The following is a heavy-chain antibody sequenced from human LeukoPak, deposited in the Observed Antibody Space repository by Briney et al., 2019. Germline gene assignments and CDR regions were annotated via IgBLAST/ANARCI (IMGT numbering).Heavy chain of an antibody. CDR3: ARYMITFGGVPKWFDP. V-gene: IGHV4-59*01. D-gene: IGHD3-16*01. J-gene: IGHJ5*02. Sequence: PSETLSLTCTVSGGSISSYYWSWIRQPPGKGLEWIGYIYYSGSTNYNPSLKSRVTISVDTSKNQFSLKLSSVTAADTAVYYCARYMITFGGVPKWFDPWGQGTLVTVSS. CDR2: IYYSGST. CDR1: GGSISSYY.